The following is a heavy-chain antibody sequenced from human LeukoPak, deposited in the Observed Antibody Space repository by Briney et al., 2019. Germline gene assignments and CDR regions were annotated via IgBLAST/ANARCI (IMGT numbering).Heavy chain of an antibody. V-gene: IGHV3-7*01. Sequence: PGGSLRLSCAASGFTFSTYWMTWVRQAPGKGLEWVANIKQDGSQKYYVDSVKGRFTISRDNAKNSLYLQMDSLRAEDTAVYYCARDTGCAGGTCFSFYDHWGQGTLVTVSS. CDR2: IKQDGSQK. D-gene: IGHD2-15*01. CDR1: GFTFSTYW. J-gene: IGHJ4*02. CDR3: ARDTGCAGGTCFSFYDH.